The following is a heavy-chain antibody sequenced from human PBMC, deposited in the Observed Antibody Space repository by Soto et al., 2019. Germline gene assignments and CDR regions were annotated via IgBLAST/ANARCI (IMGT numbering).Heavy chain of an antibody. V-gene: IGHV3-11*06. CDR1: GFTFSDYY. Sequence: QVQLVESGGGLVKPGGSLRLSCAASGFTFSDYYMSWIRQAPGKRLEWVSYISTTGSYIKYADSVKGRFTVSRDTAKNSLFLQVDSLRAEDTATYYCARAQYCSATSCYSALEYWGQGIQVTVSS. J-gene: IGHJ4*02. CDR2: ISTTGSYI. CDR3: ARAQYCSATSCYSALEY. D-gene: IGHD2-2*01.